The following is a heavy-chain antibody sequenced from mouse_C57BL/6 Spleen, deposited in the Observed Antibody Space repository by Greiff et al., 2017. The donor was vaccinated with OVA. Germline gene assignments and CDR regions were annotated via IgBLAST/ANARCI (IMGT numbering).Heavy chain of an antibody. CDR1: GFTFSSYG. CDR2: ISSGGSYT. V-gene: IGHV5-6*01. D-gene: IGHD1-1*01. CDR3: ARQRNYGSGGWYFDV. J-gene: IGHJ1*03. Sequence: EVMLVESGGDLVKPGGSLKLSCAASGFTFSSYGMSWVRQTPDKRLEWVATISSGGSYTYYPDSVKGRFTISRDNAKNTLYLQMSSLKSEDTAMYYCARQRNYGSGGWYFDVWGTGTTVTVSS.